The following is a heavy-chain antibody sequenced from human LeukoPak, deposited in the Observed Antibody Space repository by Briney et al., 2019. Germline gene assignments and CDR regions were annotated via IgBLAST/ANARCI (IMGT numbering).Heavy chain of an antibody. Sequence: GGSLRLSCAASGFTFSSYGMHWVRQTPGKGLEWVAVIWSDGSNKYYADSVKGRFTISRDNSKNTLYLQMNSLRAEDTAVYYCAKWDAYIESWGQGTLVTVSS. D-gene: IGHD3-16*01. CDR1: GFTFSSYG. V-gene: IGHV3-33*06. J-gene: IGHJ5*02. CDR3: AKWDAYIES. CDR2: IWSDGSNK.